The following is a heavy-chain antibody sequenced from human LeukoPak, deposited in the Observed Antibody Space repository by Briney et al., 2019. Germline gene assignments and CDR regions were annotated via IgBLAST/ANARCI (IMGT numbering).Heavy chain of an antibody. J-gene: IGHJ4*02. Sequence: GGSLRLSCTASGFSFSTYTMTWVRQAPGKGLEWVSVLYSGGSTNYADSVKGRFTISRDNSKNTLYLQMNSLRVEDTAVYSCARPHGAGSYGAFDHWGQGTLVTVSS. CDR3: ARPHGAGSYGAFDH. V-gene: IGHV3-53*01. CDR2: LYSGGST. D-gene: IGHD3-10*01. CDR1: GFSFSTYT.